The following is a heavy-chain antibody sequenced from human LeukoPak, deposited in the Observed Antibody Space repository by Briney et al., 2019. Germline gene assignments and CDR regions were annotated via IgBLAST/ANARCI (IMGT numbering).Heavy chain of an antibody. J-gene: IGHJ4*02. V-gene: IGHV3-23*01. D-gene: IGHD3-3*01. Sequence: PGGSLRLSCAASGFTFSSYAMSWVRQAPGKGLEWVSAISGSGGSTYYADSVKGRFTISRDNSKNTLYLQMNSLRAEDTAVYYCAKGKKTRLRFLEWSPEYYFDYWGQGTLVTVSS. CDR3: AKGKKTRLRFLEWSPEYYFDY. CDR1: GFTFSSYA. CDR2: ISGSGGST.